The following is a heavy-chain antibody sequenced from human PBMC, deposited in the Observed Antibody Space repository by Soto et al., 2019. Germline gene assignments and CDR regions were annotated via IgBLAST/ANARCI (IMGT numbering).Heavy chain of an antibody. D-gene: IGHD2-15*01. CDR2: ISSDGGDK. V-gene: IGHV3-30*18. J-gene: IGHJ4*02. CDR3: VKGSEVARQELDH. CDR1: GFIFSNFG. Sequence: QVQLVESGGGVVQPGRSPRLSCAASGFIFSNFGMHWVRQAPGKGLEWVAAISSDGGDKYYSHSVKDRFTISRDNSKNTLFLQMNSLRVEATAVYYCVKGSEVARQELDHWGQGILVTVSS.